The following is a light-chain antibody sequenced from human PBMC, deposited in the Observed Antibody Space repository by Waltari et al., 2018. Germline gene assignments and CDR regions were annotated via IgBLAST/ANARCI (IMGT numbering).Light chain of an antibody. J-gene: IGLJ3*02. CDR2: EAR. V-gene: IGLV2-23*01. CDR3: CSYGGSYTWV. CDR1: NGDVGAYTL. Sequence: QSALTQPASVSGSPGQAINISCTGTNGDVGAYTLVPWYQQYPGRAPRLMIYEARNRPSGVSNRFSASKSGNTASLTISGLQADDEADYYCCSYGGSYTWVFGGGTKVTVL.